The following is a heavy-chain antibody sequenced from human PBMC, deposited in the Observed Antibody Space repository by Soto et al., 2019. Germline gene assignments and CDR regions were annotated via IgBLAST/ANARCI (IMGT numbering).Heavy chain of an antibody. CDR3: ARDQCSGGSCYFFDP. CDR2: ISYDGSNK. V-gene: IGHV3-30-3*01. J-gene: IGHJ5*02. D-gene: IGHD2-15*01. Sequence: PGGSLRLSCAASGFTFSSYAMHWVRQAPGKGLEWVAVISYDGSNKYYADSVKGRFTISRDNSKNTLYLQMNSLRAEDTAVYYCARDQCSGGSCYFFDPWGQGTLVTVSS. CDR1: GFTFSSYA.